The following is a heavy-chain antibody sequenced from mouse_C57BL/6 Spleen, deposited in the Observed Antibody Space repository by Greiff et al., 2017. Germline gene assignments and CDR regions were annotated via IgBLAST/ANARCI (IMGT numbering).Heavy chain of an antibody. CDR3: ARHYYGSSPYAMDY. CDR2: IYPRDGST. Sequence: QVQLQQSGPELVKPGASVKLSCKASGYTFTSYDINWVKQRPGQGLEWIGWIYPRDGSTKYNEKFKGKATLTVDTSSSTAYMELHSLTSEDSAVYFCARHYYGSSPYAMDYWGQGTSVTVSS. V-gene: IGHV1-85*01. D-gene: IGHD1-1*01. CDR1: GYTFTSYD. J-gene: IGHJ4*01.